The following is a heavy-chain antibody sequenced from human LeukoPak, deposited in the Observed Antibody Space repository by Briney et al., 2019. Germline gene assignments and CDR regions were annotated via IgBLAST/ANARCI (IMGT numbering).Heavy chain of an antibody. D-gene: IGHD2-21*01. CDR3: ARLFPYYYHYMDV. CDR1: GGSITSRTYY. Sequence: PSETLSLTCTVSGGSITSRTYYWGWIRQAPGKGLEWVGSMYYSGSTYYDTSLKSRVTISVDTSKNQFSLKLSSVTASDTAVYYCARLFPYYYHYMDVWGKGTTVTVFS. V-gene: IGHV4-39*07. CDR2: MYYSGST. J-gene: IGHJ6*03.